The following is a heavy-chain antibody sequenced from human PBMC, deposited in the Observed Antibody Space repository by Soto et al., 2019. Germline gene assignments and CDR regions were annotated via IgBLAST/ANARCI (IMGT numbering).Heavy chain of an antibody. CDR3: AKTNEGGFDP. CDR2: FHYSLNT. D-gene: IGHD1-1*01. CDR1: GDSITSNY. J-gene: IGHJ5*02. V-gene: IGHV4-59*01. Sequence: QVQLQESGPGLVRPSETLSLTCTVSGDSITSNYWSWIRQSPGQGLEWIGYFHYSLNTNYNPSLTSRVIISVDTSKTQFFLNLTSVTAADTAMYYCAKTNEGGFDPWGQGILVTVSS.